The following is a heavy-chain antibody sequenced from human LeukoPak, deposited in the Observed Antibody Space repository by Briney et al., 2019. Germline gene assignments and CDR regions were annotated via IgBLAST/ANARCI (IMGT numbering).Heavy chain of an antibody. J-gene: IGHJ4*02. V-gene: IGHV3-21*01. CDR1: GFTFSSYS. D-gene: IGHD5-18*01. CDR3: ATDTAMVNDFDY. CDR2: ISSSSSYI. Sequence: TGGSLRLSCAASGFTFSSYSMNWVRQAPGKGLEWVSSISSSSSYIYYADSVKGRFTISRDNAKNSLYLQMNSLRAEDTAVYYCATDTAMVNDFDYWGQGTLVTVPS.